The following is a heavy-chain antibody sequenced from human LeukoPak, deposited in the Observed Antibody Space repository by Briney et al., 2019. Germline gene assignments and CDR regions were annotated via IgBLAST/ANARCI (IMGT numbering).Heavy chain of an antibody. J-gene: IGHJ3*02. CDR2: IHYDGTKN. Sequence: GGSLRLSCAASRFTFSGYGMHWVRQAPGKGLEWVAFIHYDGTKNYYADSVKGRFTISRDNPKNTLYLQMNSLRAEDTAVYYCAKDHRITIFGVVHGAFDIWGQGTMVTVSS. CDR3: AKDHRITIFGVVHGAFDI. CDR1: RFTFSGYG. D-gene: IGHD3-3*01. V-gene: IGHV3-30*02.